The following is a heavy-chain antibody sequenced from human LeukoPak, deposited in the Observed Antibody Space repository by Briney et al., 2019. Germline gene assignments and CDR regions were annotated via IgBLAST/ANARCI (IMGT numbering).Heavy chain of an antibody. CDR2: ISIGGDT. J-gene: IGHJ4*02. V-gene: IGHV3-53*01. D-gene: IGHD2/OR15-2a*01. CDR1: GFVVTANY. Sequence: PGGSLRLSCAGSGFVVTANYLAWARQAPGKGLEWVSTISIGGDTYYGDSVKGRSAISRDESTNTLSLHLDSLRVEDMDVYYCALLSGGTFDYWGQGTQVTVAS. CDR3: ALLSGGTFDY.